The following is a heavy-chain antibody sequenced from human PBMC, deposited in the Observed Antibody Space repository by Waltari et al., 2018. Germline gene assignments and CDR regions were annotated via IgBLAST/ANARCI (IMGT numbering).Heavy chain of an antibody. CDR2: IYYSGVT. CDR3: ARHTTIFGVVITPDAFDI. J-gene: IGHJ3*02. V-gene: IGHV4-39*01. D-gene: IGHD3-3*01. CDR1: GGSISSSSYY. Sequence: QLQLQESGPGLVKPSETLSLTCTVSGGSISSSSYYWGWIRQPPGKGLEWIGSIYYSGVTYYNPSLKSRVTISVDTSKNQFSLKLSSVTAADTAVYYCARHTTIFGVVITPDAFDIWGQGTMVTVSS.